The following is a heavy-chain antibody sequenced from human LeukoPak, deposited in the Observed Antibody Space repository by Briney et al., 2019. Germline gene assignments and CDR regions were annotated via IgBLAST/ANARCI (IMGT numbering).Heavy chain of an antibody. CDR3: ARRDDSSGYHKIFDY. CDR1: GGSISSGPYY. D-gene: IGHD3-22*01. J-gene: IGHJ4*02. V-gene: IGHV4-39*01. Sequence: SETLSLTCTVSGGSISSGPYYWGWIRQPPGKGLEWIGNIYHGENTYYNPSLKSRVTISIDTSKNQFYLKLSSLTAADTAVYYCARRDDSSGYHKIFDYWGPGTLVTVSS. CDR2: IYHGENT.